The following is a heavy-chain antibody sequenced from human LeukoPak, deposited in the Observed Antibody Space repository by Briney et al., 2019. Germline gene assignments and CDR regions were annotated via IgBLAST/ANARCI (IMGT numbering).Heavy chain of an antibody. CDR1: GYTFTGYH. J-gene: IGHJ3*02. CDR3: ARQRSGWSYDAFDI. CDR2: INPNSGGT. Sequence: ASVKVSCKASGYTFTGYHMHWVRQAPGQGLEWVGRINPNSGGTNYAQKFQGRVTMTRDTSISTAYMELSRLRSDDTAVYYCARQRSGWSYDAFDIWGQGTMVTVSS. V-gene: IGHV1-2*06. D-gene: IGHD6-19*01.